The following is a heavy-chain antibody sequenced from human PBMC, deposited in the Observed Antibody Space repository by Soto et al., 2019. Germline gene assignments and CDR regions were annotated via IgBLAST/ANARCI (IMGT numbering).Heavy chain of an antibody. CDR1: GGSISSGDYY. V-gene: IGHV4-31*03. D-gene: IGHD1-26*01. Sequence: SETLSLTCSVSGGSISSGDYYWSWIRQLPGKGLEWVGYIYYDGGTYYNPPLKSRVSISRDTSKNQFSLKMTSVTAADTAVYFCARATGSYGLDYWGQGTLVTVSS. CDR3: ARATGSYGLDY. J-gene: IGHJ4*02. CDR2: IYYDGGT.